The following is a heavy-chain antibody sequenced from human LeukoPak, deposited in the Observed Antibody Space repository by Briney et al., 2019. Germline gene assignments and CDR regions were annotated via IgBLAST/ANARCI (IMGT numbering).Heavy chain of an antibody. CDR3: ARVYGSGRYYYYGMDV. V-gene: IGHV4-30-4*01. Sequence: SETLSLTCTVSGGSISSGDYYWSWIRQPPGKGLEWIGYIYYSGSTYYNPSLKSRVTISVDPSKNQFSLKLSSVTAADTAVYYCARVYGSGRYYYYGMDVWGKGTTVTVSS. J-gene: IGHJ6*04. D-gene: IGHD3-10*01. CDR1: GGSISSGDYY. CDR2: IYYSGST.